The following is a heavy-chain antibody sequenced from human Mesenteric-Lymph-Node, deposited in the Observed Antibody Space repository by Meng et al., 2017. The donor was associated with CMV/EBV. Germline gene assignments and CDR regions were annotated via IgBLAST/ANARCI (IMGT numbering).Heavy chain of an antibody. CDR2: ISYDGSNK. J-gene: IGHJ6*02. Sequence: GGSLRLSCAASGFTFSSYAMHWVRQAPGKGLEWVAVISYDGSNKYYADSVKGRFTISRDNAKNTLYLQMNSLRAEDTAVYYCARARKGGMDVWGQGTTVTVSS. CDR3: ARARKGGMDV. CDR1: GFTFSSYA. V-gene: IGHV3-30-3*01.